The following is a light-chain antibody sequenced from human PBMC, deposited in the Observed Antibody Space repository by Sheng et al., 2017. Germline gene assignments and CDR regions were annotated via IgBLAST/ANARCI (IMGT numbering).Light chain of an antibody. Sequence: EIVLTQSPGTLSLSPGDRATLSCRASQSVSSGYLAWYQQKPGQAPRLLIYGASTRATGIPARFSGSGSGTEFTLTISSLQSEDFAVYYCQQYNNWPLTFGGGTKVEIK. CDR1: QSVSSGY. CDR3: QQYNNWPLT. CDR2: GAS. V-gene: IGKV3-15*01. J-gene: IGKJ4*01.